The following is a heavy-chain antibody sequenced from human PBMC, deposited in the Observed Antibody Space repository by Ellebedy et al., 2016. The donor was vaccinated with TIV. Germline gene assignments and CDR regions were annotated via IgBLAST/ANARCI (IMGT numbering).Heavy chain of an antibody. CDR1: GFAFTSYG. CDR2: MSPNRGET. D-gene: IGHD3-22*01. Sequence: AASVKVSCKASGFAFTSYGFSWVRQAPGQGPEWMGWMSPNRGETGYSQKFQGRVTMTRDTSISTAYMALSGLTSEDTAVYYCGRGIVEGIDYWGQGTLVTVSS. J-gene: IGHJ4*02. V-gene: IGHV1-8*02. CDR3: GRGIVEGIDY.